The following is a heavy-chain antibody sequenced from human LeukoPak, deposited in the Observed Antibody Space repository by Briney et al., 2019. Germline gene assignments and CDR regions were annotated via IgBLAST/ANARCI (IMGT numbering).Heavy chain of an antibody. CDR1: GFTFHGSW. D-gene: IGHD7-27*01. CDR3: AMGTSDNN. Sequence: GGSLRLSCAASGFTFHGSWMNWVRQVPGKELEWVANMDPSGTQKRYVGSVRGRFTISKDNSGKSFYLEMSSLTVDDTAIYYCAMGTSDNNWGQGTLVTVSS. V-gene: IGHV3-7*01. J-gene: IGHJ4*02. CDR2: MDPSGTQK.